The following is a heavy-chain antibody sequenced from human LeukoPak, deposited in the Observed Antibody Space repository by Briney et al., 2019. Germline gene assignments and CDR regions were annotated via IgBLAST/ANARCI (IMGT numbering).Heavy chain of an antibody. J-gene: IGHJ6*03. D-gene: IGHD5-18*01. CDR2: IKQDGSEK. CDR3: ARDSSIRYGYRGYYYYYYMDV. CDR1: GFTFSSYW. Sequence: GGSLRLSCAASGFTFSSYWVSWVRQAPGKGLEWVANIKQDGSEKYYVDSVKGRFTISRDNAKNSLYLQMNSPRAEYTAVYYCARDSSIRYGYRGYYYYYYMDVWGKGTTVTVSS. V-gene: IGHV3-7*01.